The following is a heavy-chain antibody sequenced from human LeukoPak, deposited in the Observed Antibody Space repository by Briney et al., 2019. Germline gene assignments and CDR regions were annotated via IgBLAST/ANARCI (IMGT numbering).Heavy chain of an antibody. V-gene: IGHV4-4*02. CDR2: IYHIGST. CDR1: GGSIISSNW. J-gene: IGHJ6*04. CDR3: ARVGYYGSGSRYYYGMDV. D-gene: IGHD3-10*01. Sequence: SGTLSLTCAVSGGSIISSNWWSWVRQPPGKGLEGIGEIYHIGSTNYNPSLKSPVPISADKSKNQFSLKLSSVPAADTAVYYCARVGYYGSGSRYYYGMDVWGKGTTVTVSS.